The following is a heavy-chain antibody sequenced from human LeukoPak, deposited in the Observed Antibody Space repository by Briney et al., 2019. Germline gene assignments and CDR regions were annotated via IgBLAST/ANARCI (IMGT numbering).Heavy chain of an antibody. J-gene: IGHJ3*02. CDR2: IYHSGST. CDR3: ARDKSRTYGSADAFDI. Sequence: PSETLSLTCAVSGGPISSSNWWSWVRQPPGKGLEWIGEIYHSGSTNYNPSLKSRVTISVDKSKNQFSLKLSSVTAADTAVYYCARDKSRTYGSADAFDIWGQGTMVTVSS. V-gene: IGHV4-4*02. D-gene: IGHD3-10*01. CDR1: GGPISSSNW.